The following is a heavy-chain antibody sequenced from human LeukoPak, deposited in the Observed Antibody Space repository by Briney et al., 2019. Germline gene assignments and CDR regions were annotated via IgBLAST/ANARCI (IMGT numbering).Heavy chain of an antibody. CDR2: IYYGGST. J-gene: IGHJ4*02. CDR1: GGFISSFY. V-gene: IGHV4-59*12. Sequence: SETLSLTCTVSGGFISSFYCSWIRQPPGKGLEWIGYIYYGGSTNYNPSLKSRVTISADTSKNQFSLKLSSVTAADTAVYYCARWEGGSYYDFDYWGQGTLVTVSS. CDR3: ARWEGGSYYDFDY. D-gene: IGHD1-26*01.